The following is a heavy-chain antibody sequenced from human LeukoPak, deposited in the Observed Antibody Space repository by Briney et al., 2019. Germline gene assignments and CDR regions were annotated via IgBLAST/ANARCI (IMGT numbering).Heavy chain of an antibody. Sequence: GGSLRLSCAASGFTFSSYAMSWVRQAPGKGLEWVANIKQDGSEKYYVDSVKGRFTISRDNAKNSLYLQMNSLRAEDTAVYYCARMRWLQPSIDYWGQETLVTVSS. CDR1: GFTFSSYA. D-gene: IGHD5-24*01. V-gene: IGHV3-7*03. CDR2: IKQDGSEK. CDR3: ARMRWLQPSIDY. J-gene: IGHJ4*02.